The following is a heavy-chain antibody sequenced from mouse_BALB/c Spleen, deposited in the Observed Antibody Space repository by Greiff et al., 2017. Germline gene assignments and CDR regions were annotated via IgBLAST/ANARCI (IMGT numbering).Heavy chain of an antibody. CDR3: ARILHYAMDY. Sequence: EVQLVESGAELVKPGASVKLSCTASGFNIKDTYMHWVKQRPEQGLEWIGRIDPANGNTKYDPKFQGKATITADTSSNTAYLQRSSLTSEDAAVYYCARILHYAMDYWGQGTSVTVSS. V-gene: IGHV14-3*02. J-gene: IGHJ4*01. CDR1: GFNIKDTY. D-gene: IGHD2-10*01. CDR2: IDPANGNT.